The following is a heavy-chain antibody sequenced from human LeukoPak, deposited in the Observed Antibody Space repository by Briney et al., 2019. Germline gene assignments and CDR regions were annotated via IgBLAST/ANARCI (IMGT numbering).Heavy chain of an antibody. D-gene: IGHD3-22*01. CDR1: GFTFSSYS. Sequence: GGSLRLSCAASGFTFSSYSMNWVRQAPGKGLEWVSSISSSSSYIYYADSVKGRFTISRDNAKNSLYLQMNSLRAEDTAVYYCAGDKSIWSYYDSSGSPGYWGQGTLVTVSS. V-gene: IGHV3-21*01. J-gene: IGHJ4*02. CDR2: ISSSSSYI. CDR3: AGDKSIWSYYDSSGSPGY.